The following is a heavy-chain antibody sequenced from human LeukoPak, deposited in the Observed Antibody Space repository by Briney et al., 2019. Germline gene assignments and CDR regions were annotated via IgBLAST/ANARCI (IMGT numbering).Heavy chain of an antibody. CDR3: ARGRGWVDH. D-gene: IGHD3-16*01. CDR2: IHEDGSVT. Sequence: GGSLRLSCAASGFTFTAYAMSWFRQTPGKGLEWVANIHEDGSVTNYVDSVKGRFTISRDNARNSVYLRLNSLRAEDTALYYCARGRGWVDHWGQGTLVTVSS. J-gene: IGHJ4*02. V-gene: IGHV3-7*01. CDR1: GFTFTAYA.